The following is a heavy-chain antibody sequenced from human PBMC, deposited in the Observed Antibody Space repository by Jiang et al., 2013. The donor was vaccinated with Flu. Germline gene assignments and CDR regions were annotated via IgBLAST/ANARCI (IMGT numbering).Heavy chain of an antibody. V-gene: IGHV1-46*01. CDR3: ARAGFLTGSGMDV. J-gene: IGHJ6*02. D-gene: IGHD3-9*01. CDR1: GYTFTSYY. CDR2: INPSGGST. Sequence: SGAEVKKPGASVKVSCKASGYTFTSYYMHWVRQAPGQGLEWMGIINPSGGSTSYAQKFQGRVTMTRDTSTSTAYMELSSLRSEDTAVYYCARAGFLTGSGMDVWGQGTTVTVSS.